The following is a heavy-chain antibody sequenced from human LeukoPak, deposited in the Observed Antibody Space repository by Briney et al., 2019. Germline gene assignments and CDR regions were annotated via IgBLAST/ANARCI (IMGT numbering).Heavy chain of an antibody. CDR2: IYYSGTT. CDR3: ARDHLRPRGGGGGGDCSAFDI. V-gene: IGHV4-39*02. CDR1: DGSISSGYYY. D-gene: IGHD2-21*02. Sequence: SETLSLTCSVSDGSISSGYYYWAWIRQPPGKGPEWIGSIYYSGTTYPNPSLKSRVTISVDTSKNQFSLKLSSVTAADTAVYYCARDHLRPRGGGGGGDCSAFDIWGQGTLVTVSS. J-gene: IGHJ3*02.